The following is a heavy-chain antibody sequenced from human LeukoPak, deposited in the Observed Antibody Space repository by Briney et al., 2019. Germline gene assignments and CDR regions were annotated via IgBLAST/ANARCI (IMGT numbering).Heavy chain of an antibody. Sequence: GKSLRLSCAASGFTFSNYAMHWVRQAPGKGLEWMGWINPNSGGTNYAQKFQGRVTMTGDTSISTAYMELSRLRSDDTAVYYCARAYSSSWYLGSYWGQGTLVTVSS. CDR2: INPNSGGT. CDR3: ARAYSSSWYLGSY. J-gene: IGHJ4*02. V-gene: IGHV1-2*02. CDR1: GFTFSNYA. D-gene: IGHD6-13*01.